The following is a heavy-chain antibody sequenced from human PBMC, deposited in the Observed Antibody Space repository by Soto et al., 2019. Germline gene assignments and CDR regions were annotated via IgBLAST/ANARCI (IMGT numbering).Heavy chain of an antibody. Sequence: GRPLRLSYAASGLNFINYGMSWVRQAPGKGLEWVSAISGSGGSTYYADSVKGRFTISRDNSKNTLYLQMNSLRAEDTAVYYCAYSSTPFDYWGQGTLVTVSS. CDR2: ISGSGGST. D-gene: IGHD6-13*01. V-gene: IGHV3-23*01. CDR1: GLNFINYG. CDR3: AYSSTPFDY. J-gene: IGHJ4*02.